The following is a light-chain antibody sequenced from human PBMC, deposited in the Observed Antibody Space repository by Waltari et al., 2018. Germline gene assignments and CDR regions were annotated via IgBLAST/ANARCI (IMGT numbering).Light chain of an antibody. Sequence: DIQMTQSPSSLSASVGDRVTITCRASQSISGYLNWHQQKPGKAPKVLIYATSSLQSGVPSRFSGSGSGTDFTLTITSLQPEDFATYYCQQSYRTPPLTFGGGTKVEIK. CDR2: ATS. J-gene: IGKJ4*01. V-gene: IGKV1-39*01. CDR3: QQSYRTPPLT. CDR1: QSISGY.